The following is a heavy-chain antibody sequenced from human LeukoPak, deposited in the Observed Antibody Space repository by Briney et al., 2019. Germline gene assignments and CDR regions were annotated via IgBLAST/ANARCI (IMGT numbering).Heavy chain of an antibody. D-gene: IGHD3-10*01. CDR2: IYSGGST. Sequence: PGGSLRLSCAASGFTVSSNYMSWVRQAPGKGLEWVSVIYSGGSTYYADSVKGRFTISRDNSKNTLYLQMNSLRAEDTAVYYCARGPTVRVYYGMDVWGQGTTVTVSS. CDR1: GFTVSSNY. CDR3: ARGPTVRVYYGMDV. J-gene: IGHJ6*02. V-gene: IGHV3-53*01.